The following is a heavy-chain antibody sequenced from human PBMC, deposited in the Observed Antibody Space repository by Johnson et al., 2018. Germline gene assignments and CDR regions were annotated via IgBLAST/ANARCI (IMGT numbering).Heavy chain of an antibody. J-gene: IGHJ6*02. CDR2: IDPAGDT. Sequence: EVQLVESGGGLVQPGGSLRLSCAASGFTFSSYDMHWVRQATGKGLECGSTIDPAGDTYSPDTVKGRFTIPRDNANNSLYLQMNRLRAEDTAVYYCARSYASGNYARYYGVDVWGQGTTVTVSS. V-gene: IGHV3-13*01. CDR3: ARSYASGNYARYYGVDV. CDR1: GFTFSSYD. D-gene: IGHD3-10*01.